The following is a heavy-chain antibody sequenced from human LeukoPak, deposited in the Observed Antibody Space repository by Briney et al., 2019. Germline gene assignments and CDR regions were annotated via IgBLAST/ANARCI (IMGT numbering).Heavy chain of an antibody. D-gene: IGHD6-13*01. CDR1: GYSISSGYY. J-gene: IGHJ4*02. CDR3: ARVVGAAAGSDY. CDR2: IYHSGST. V-gene: IGHV4-38-2*02. Sequence: SETLSLTCTVSGYSISSGYYWGWIRQPPGKGLEWIGSIYHSGSTYYNPSLKSRVTISVDTSKNQFSLKLSSVTAADTAVYYCARVVGAAAGSDYWGQGTLVTVSS.